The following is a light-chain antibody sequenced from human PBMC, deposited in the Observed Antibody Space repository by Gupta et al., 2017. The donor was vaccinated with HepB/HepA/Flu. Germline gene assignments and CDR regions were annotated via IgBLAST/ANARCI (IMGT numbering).Light chain of an antibody. CDR2: LNSDGSQ. CDR1: SGHSRFA. J-gene: IGLJ2*01. Sequence: QLVLTQSPSASASLGASVKLTCTVSSGHSRFAIEWHQQQPEKGPRYLLTLNSDGSQRKGDGIPDRFSGSSSGAEHYLTISSLQSEDEADYYCQTWGTGIRVFGGGTKLTVL. V-gene: IGLV4-69*01. CDR3: QTWGTGIRV.